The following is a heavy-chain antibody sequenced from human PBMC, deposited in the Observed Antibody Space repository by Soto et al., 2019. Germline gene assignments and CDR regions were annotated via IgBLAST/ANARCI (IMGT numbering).Heavy chain of an antibody. D-gene: IGHD2-15*01. Sequence: PGGSLRLACTASGFTFSSYAMHWVRQAPGKGLEWVAVISYDGSNKNYPDSVKGRFTISRDNSKNTLYLQVNSLRAEDTAVYYCARGVEYGGTYFGHWGQGTLVTVPS. CDR1: GFTFSSYA. J-gene: IGHJ1*01. V-gene: IGHV3-30-3*01. CDR2: ISYDGSNK. CDR3: ARGVEYGGTYFGH.